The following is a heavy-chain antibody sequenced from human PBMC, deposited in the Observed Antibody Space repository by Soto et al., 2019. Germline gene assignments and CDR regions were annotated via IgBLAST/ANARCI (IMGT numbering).Heavy chain of an antibody. CDR2: ISTYNGNT. D-gene: IGHD6-13*01. V-gene: IGHV1-18*01. J-gene: IGHJ3*02. Sequence: QVQLEQSGAEVKEPGASVKVSCKASGYSFTRYGITWVRQAPGQGLEWMGRISTYNGNTNYAQKLQGRVTMSADTSTTTAYLELRSLRSDDTAVYYCARAPAYSTDRGAFDIWGQGTMVTVSS. CDR3: ARAPAYSTDRGAFDI. CDR1: GYSFTRYG.